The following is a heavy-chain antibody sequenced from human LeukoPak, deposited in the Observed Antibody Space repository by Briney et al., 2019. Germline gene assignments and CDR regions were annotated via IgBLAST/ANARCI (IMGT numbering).Heavy chain of an antibody. V-gene: IGHV4-59*12. Sequence: SETLSLTCTVSGGSISSYYWSWIRQPPGKGLEWIGYIYYSGSTNYNPSLKSRVTISVDTSKNQFSLKLSSVTAADTAVYYCARGHTVLLYWGQGTLVTVSS. D-gene: IGHD1-26*01. CDR3: ARGHTVLLY. CDR1: GGSISSYY. J-gene: IGHJ4*02. CDR2: IYYSGST.